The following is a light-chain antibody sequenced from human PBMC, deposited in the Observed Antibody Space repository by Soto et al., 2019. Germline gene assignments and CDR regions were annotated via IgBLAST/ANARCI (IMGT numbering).Light chain of an antibody. CDR1: SSDVGGYNY. V-gene: IGLV2-14*01. CDR2: EVS. J-gene: IGLJ2*01. Sequence: QSVLTQPASVSGSPGQSITISCTGTSSDVGGYNYVSWYQQHPGNAPKLVIYEVSNRPSGVSNRFSGSKSGNTASLTISGLQAEDEADYYCSSYTNSNTPVVFGGGTKVTVL. CDR3: SSYTNSNTPVV.